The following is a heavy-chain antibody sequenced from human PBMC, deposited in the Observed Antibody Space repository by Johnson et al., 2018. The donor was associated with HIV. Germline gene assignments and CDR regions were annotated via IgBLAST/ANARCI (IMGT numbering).Heavy chain of an antibody. CDR1: GFTFSSYA. V-gene: IGHV3-30*14. CDR3: AKDDRVSS. D-gene: IGHD2-8*01. CDR2: ISYDGSNK. Sequence: QVQLVESGGGVVQPGRSLRLSCAASGFTFSSYAMHWVRQAPGKGLEWVAVISYDGSNKYYADSVKGRFTISRDNAKSSLDFQMNSLRPEDTALYYCAKDDRVSSWGQGTMVIVSS. J-gene: IGHJ3*01.